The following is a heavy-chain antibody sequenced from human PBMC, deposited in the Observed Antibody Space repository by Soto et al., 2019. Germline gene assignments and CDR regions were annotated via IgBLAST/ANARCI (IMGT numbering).Heavy chain of an antibody. J-gene: IGHJ6*02. CDR1: GFSLNTNGEG. CDR3: AHRQRATTGRPSGMDV. D-gene: IGHD1-1*01. V-gene: IGHV2-5*01. Sequence: SGPTLVNPTQTLTLTCTFSGFSLNTNGEGVAWIRQPPGKALEWLAVIYWNDDKRHSPSLKSRLTITKDTSKNQVVLTMTNMDPLDTATYYCAHRQRATTGRPSGMDVLGLGTTVTVSS. CDR2: IYWNDDK.